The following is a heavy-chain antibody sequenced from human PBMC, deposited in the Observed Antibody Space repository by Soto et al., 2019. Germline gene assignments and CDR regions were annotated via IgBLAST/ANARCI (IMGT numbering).Heavy chain of an antibody. Sequence: EVQLVESGGGLVQPGRSLRLSCAASGFTFDDYAMHWVRQAPGKGLEWVSGISWNSGSIGYADSVKGRFTISRDNAKNVLYLQMNSLRAEDTALYYCAKGGRDFWSGPSDYWGQGTLVTVSS. D-gene: IGHD3-3*01. CDR3: AKGGRDFWSGPSDY. V-gene: IGHV3-9*01. CDR2: ISWNSGSI. J-gene: IGHJ4*02. CDR1: GFTFDDYA.